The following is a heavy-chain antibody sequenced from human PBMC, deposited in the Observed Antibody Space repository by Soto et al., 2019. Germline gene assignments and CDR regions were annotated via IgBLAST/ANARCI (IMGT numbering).Heavy chain of an antibody. V-gene: IGHV3-23*01. J-gene: IGHJ5*02. Sequence: GGSLSLSCAASGFTFSSYAMSWVRQAPGKGLEWVSAISGSGGSTYYADSVKGRFTISRDNSKNTLYLQMNSLRAEDTAVYYCAKAGDYDILTGADNWFDPWGQGTLVTVSS. CDR3: AKAGDYDILTGADNWFDP. CDR2: ISGSGGST. CDR1: GFTFSSYA. D-gene: IGHD3-9*01.